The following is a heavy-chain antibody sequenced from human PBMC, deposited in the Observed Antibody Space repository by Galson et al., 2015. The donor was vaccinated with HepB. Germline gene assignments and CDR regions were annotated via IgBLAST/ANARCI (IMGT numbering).Heavy chain of an antibody. CDR3: ARSLYYYDSSGYYHAGAFDI. D-gene: IGHD3-22*01. CDR1: GFTFSSYA. Sequence: SLRLSCAASGFTFSSYAMHWVRQAPGKGLEWVAVISYDGSNKYYADSVKGRFTISRDNSKNTLYLQMNSPRAEDTAVYYCARSLYYYDSSGYYHAGAFDIWGQGTMVTVSP. V-gene: IGHV3-30*04. J-gene: IGHJ3*02. CDR2: ISYDGSNK.